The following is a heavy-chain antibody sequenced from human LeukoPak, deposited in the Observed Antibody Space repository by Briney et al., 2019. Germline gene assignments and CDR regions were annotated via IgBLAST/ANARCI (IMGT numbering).Heavy chain of an antibody. J-gene: IGHJ5*02. CDR3: ARARSPSSGYLLRDHNWFDP. CDR2: IIPIFGTA. Sequence: SVKVSCKASGGTFSSYAISWVRQAPGQGLEWMGGIIPIFGTANYAQKVQGRVTITTDESTTTAYMELSSLRSEDTAVYYCARARSPSSGYLLRDHNWFDPWGQGTLVIVSS. V-gene: IGHV1-69*05. D-gene: IGHD3-22*01. CDR1: GGTFSSYA.